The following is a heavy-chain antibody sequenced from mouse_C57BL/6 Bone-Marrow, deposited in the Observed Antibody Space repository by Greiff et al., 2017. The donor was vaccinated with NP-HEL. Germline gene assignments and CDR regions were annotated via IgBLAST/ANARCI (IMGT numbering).Heavy chain of an antibody. Sequence: QVQLQQPGAELVRPGSSVKLSCKASGYTFTSYWMDWVKQRPGQGLEWIGNIYPSDSETHYNQKFKDKATLTVDTSSSTAYMQLSSLTSEDSAVYFCARGDYYVFAYWGQGTLVTVSA. V-gene: IGHV1-61*01. D-gene: IGHD1-1*01. CDR2: IYPSDSET. J-gene: IGHJ3*01. CDR1: GYTFTSYW. CDR3: ARGDYYVFAY.